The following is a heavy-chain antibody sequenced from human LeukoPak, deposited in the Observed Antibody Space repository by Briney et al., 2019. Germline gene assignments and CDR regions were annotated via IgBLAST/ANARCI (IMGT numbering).Heavy chain of an antibody. V-gene: IGHV3-21*01. J-gene: IGHJ4*02. CDR3: ARDQGAIAARRMGFDY. Sequence: GGSLRLSCAASRFTFSSYSMNWVRQAPGKGLEWVSSISSSSSYIYYADSVKGRFTISRDNSKNTLYLQMNSLRAEDTAVYYCARDQGAIAARRMGFDYWGQGTLVTVSS. D-gene: IGHD6-6*01. CDR1: RFTFSSYS. CDR2: ISSSSSYI.